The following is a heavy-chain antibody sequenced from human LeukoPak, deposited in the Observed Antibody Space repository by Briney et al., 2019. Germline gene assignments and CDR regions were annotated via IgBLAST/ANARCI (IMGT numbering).Heavy chain of an antibody. CDR3: ARGDYFGSGTSFIDAFDI. V-gene: IGHV3-7*01. Sequence: GGSLRLSCAASGFIFSNYWMSWVRQAPGKGLEWVANIKQYGSEKYYVDSVKGRFTISRDNAKNSLYLQMNSLRAEDTAVYYCARGDYFGSGTSFIDAFDIWGQGTMVTVS. D-gene: IGHD3-10*01. J-gene: IGHJ3*02. CDR2: IKQYGSEK. CDR1: GFIFSNYW.